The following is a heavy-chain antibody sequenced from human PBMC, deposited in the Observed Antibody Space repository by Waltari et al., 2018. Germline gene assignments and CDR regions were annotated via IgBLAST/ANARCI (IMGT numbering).Heavy chain of an antibody. Sequence: QVTLKESGPALVKPTQTLTLTCTFSGFSLSTSGMRVSWIRQPPGKALEWLARIDWDDDKFYSTSLKTRLTISKDTSKNQVVLTMTNMDPVDTATYDCARASGDGFDYWGQGTLVAVSS. J-gene: IGHJ4*02. V-gene: IGHV2-70*04. CDR3: ARASGDGFDY. CDR2: IDWDDDK. D-gene: IGHD2-21*01. CDR1: GFSLSTSGMR.